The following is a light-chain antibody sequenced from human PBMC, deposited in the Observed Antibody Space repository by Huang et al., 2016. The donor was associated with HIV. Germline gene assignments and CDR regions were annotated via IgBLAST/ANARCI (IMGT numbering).Light chain of an antibody. Sequence: EIVMTQSPATLSVSPGERATLSCRASQSVSINLAWYQQKAGQTPRLLIYCASTRFSGSGSATEFTLTISGLQSEDSAIYYCQQYKDWPPVTFGGGTKVEIK. CDR3: QQYKDWPPVT. CDR1: QSVSIN. V-gene: IGKV3-15*01. J-gene: IGKJ4*01. CDR2: CAS.